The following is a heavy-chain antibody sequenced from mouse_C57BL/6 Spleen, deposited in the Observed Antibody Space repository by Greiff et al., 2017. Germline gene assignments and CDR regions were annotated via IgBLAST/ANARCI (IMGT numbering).Heavy chain of an antibody. CDR3: ARGGVLLPFAY. J-gene: IGHJ3*01. Sequence: QVQLQQSGAELMKPGASVKLSCKPTGYTFTGYWIEWVKQRPGHGLEWIGEILPGSGSTNYNEKFKGKATFTADTSSNTAYMQLSSLTTEDSAIYYCARGGVLLPFAYWGQGTLVTVSA. CDR2: ILPGSGST. V-gene: IGHV1-9*01. D-gene: IGHD1-1*01. CDR1: GYTFTGYW.